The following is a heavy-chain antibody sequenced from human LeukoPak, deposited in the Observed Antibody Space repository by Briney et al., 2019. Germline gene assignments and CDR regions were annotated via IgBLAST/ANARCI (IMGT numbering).Heavy chain of an antibody. CDR1: GFTFSSYT. CDR3: ARSVVDMPFSY. V-gene: IGHV3-21*01. Sequence: GGSLRLSCAASGFTFSSYTMNWVRQAPGKGLEWVSSINSDSDYIYYADSVKGRFTISRDNAENSLYLQMNRLRAEDTAMYYRARSVVDMPFSYWGQGTLVTVSS. D-gene: IGHD5-12*01. J-gene: IGHJ4*02. CDR2: INSDSDYI.